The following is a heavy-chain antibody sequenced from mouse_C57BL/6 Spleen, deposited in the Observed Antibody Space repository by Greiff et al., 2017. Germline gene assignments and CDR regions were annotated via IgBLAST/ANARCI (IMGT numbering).Heavy chain of an antibody. Sequence: VQLKESGPGLVKPSQSLSLTCSVTGYSITSGYYWNWIRQFPGNKLEWMGYISYDGSNNYNPSLKNRISITRDTSKNQFFLKLNSVTTEDTATYYGAGSNWYFDVWGTGTTVTVSS. CDR1: GYSITSGYY. V-gene: IGHV3-6*01. CDR3: AGSNWYFDV. CDR2: ISYDGSN. J-gene: IGHJ1*03. D-gene: IGHD1-1*01.